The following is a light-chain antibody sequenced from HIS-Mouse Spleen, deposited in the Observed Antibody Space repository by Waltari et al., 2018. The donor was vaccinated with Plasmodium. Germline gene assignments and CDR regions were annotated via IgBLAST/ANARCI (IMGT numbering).Light chain of an antibody. J-gene: IGLJ1*01. Sequence: QSALTQPASVAGSPGQSITIYCTGTSSDVGGYNYVSWYQQHQGKAPKLMIDDVSNRPSGVSNRFSGSKSGNTASLTISGLQAEDEADYYCSSYTSSSTLNYVFGTGTKVTVL. CDR2: DVS. CDR1: SSDVGGYNY. CDR3: SSYTSSSTLNYV. V-gene: IGLV2-14*03.